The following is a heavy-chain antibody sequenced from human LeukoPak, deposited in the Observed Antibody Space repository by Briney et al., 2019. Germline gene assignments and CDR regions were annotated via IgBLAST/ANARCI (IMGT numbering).Heavy chain of an antibody. Sequence: ASVKVSCKASGYTFTSYGISWVRQAPGQGLEWMGWISAYNGNTNYAQKLQGRVTMTTDTSTSTAYMELRSLGSDDTAVYYCARDIAVAGTIWFDPWGQGTLVTVSS. CDR2: ISAYNGNT. J-gene: IGHJ5*02. CDR3: ARDIAVAGTIWFDP. CDR1: GYTFTSYG. D-gene: IGHD6-19*01. V-gene: IGHV1-18*04.